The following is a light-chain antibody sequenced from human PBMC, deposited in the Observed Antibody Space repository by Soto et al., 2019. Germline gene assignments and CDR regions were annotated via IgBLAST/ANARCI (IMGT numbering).Light chain of an antibody. CDR3: QQYGSSPGT. Sequence: EIVLTQSPGTLSLSPGERATLSCRASQSVSSSDLAWYQQTTGQAPRILNYGASSRATGIPDRFRGSGSGTDFTLTISRLEPEDFSVYYCQQYGSSPGTFGQGTKVDIK. CDR2: GAS. J-gene: IGKJ1*01. V-gene: IGKV3-20*01. CDR1: QSVSSSD.